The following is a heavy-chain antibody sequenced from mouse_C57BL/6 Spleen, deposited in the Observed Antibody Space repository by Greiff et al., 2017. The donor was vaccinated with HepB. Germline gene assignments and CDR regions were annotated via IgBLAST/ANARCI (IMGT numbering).Heavy chain of an antibody. J-gene: IGHJ2*01. CDR3: ARRLWYHFDY. D-gene: IGHD2-1*01. Sequence: QVQLQQSGAELVRPGTSVKVSCKASGYAFTNYLIEWVKQRPGQGLEWIGVINPGSGGTNYNEKFKGKATLTADKSSSTAYMQLSSLTSEDSAVYFCARRLWYHFDYWGQGTTLTVSS. V-gene: IGHV1-54*01. CDR1: GYAFTNYL. CDR2: INPGSGGT.